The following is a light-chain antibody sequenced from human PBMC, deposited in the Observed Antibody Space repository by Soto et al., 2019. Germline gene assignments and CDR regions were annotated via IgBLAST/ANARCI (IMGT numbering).Light chain of an antibody. V-gene: IGLV1-40*01. CDR2: GDS. Sequence: QLVLTQPPSVSGAPGQRVTISCTGSSSNIGAPYDVHWYQQIPGAAPKLLIYGDSRRPSGVPDRFSASTSGTSASLAITGLQAEDEAVYYCQSYDDSLSGYVVFGGGTKVTVL. CDR1: SSNIGAPYD. CDR3: QSYDDSLSGYVV. J-gene: IGLJ2*01.